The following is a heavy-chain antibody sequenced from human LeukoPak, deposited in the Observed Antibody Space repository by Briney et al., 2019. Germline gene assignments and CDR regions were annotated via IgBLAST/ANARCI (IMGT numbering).Heavy chain of an antibody. Sequence: TSETLSLTCTVAGGSISSGTYYGNWIRQPAGKGLEWIGRIYSSGSTNYNPSLKIRVTISVDTSKNQFSLKLSSVPAADTAVYYCARETSCAADCYSGFDFWGQGTLVTVSS. V-gene: IGHV4-61*02. CDR3: ARETSCAADCYSGFDF. CDR1: GGSISSGTYY. D-gene: IGHD2-21*02. J-gene: IGHJ4*02. CDR2: IYSSGST.